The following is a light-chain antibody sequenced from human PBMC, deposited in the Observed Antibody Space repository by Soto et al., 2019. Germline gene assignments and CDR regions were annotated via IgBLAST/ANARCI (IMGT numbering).Light chain of an antibody. V-gene: IGKV1-39*01. CDR3: TQSYISPPT. J-gene: IGKJ2*01. Sequence: DIQMTQSPYSLSASVGDRVPITCRSRKSISSYLNWYQHKPGKAPNLMISVASSLQSGVPSRFSGSGSGTEFTLTISSLQPDDSATYYCTQSYISPPTFGQGTKLEI. CDR2: VAS. CDR1: KSISSY.